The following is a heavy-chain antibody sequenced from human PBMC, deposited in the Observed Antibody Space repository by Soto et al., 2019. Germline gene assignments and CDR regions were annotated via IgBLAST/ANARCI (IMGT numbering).Heavy chain of an antibody. V-gene: IGHV1-18*01. CDR3: ARPTLVRGVIIPAFDY. J-gene: IGHJ4*02. CDR2: ISAYNGNT. D-gene: IGHD3-10*01. Sequence: ASVKVSCKASGYTFTSYGISWVRQAPGQGLEWMGWISAYNGNTNYAQKLQGRVTMTTDTSTSTAYMELRSLRSDDTAVYYCARPTLVRGVIIPAFDYWGQGTLVTVS. CDR1: GYTFTSYG.